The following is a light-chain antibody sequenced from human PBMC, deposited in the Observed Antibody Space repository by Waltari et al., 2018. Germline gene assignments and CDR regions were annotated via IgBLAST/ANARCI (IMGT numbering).Light chain of an antibody. V-gene: IGKV1-39*01. CDR3: QPSYRTPYT. CDR1: QSIGHY. CDR2: ASS. J-gene: IGKJ2*01. Sequence: DIQMTQSPFSLSASVGDRVTITCRASQSIGHYLNLYQQKPGKAPKLLMYASSSLQSGVPLRFSRSGSGTAFTLTIRCLPPEDFSTYFCQPSYRTPYTFGPGTQLGIQ.